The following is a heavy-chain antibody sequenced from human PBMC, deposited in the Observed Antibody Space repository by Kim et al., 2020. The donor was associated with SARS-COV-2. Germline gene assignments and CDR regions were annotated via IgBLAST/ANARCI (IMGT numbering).Heavy chain of an antibody. CDR3: GVMSVATINDY. CDR2: IRSKAYGGTT. D-gene: IGHD5-12*01. V-gene: IGHV3-49*03. J-gene: IGHJ4*02. Sequence: GGSLRLSCTASGFTFGDYAKSWFRQAPGKGLEWVGFIRSKAYGGTTEYAASVKGRFTISRDDSKSIAYLQMNSLKTEDTAVYYCGVMSVATINDYWGQGTLVTVSS. CDR1: GFTFGDYA.